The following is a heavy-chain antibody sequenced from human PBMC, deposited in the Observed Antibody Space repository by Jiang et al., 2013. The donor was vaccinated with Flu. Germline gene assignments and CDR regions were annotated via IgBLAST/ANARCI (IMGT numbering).Heavy chain of an antibody. D-gene: IGHD6-13*01. J-gene: IGHJ5*02. CDR2: INAGNGNT. CDR3: ARLAAAGTGWFDP. Sequence: GAEVKKPGASVKVSCKASGYTFTSYAMHWVRQAPGQRLEWMGWINAGNGNTKYSQKFQGRVTITRDTSASTAYMELSSLRSEDTAVYYCARLAAAGTGWFDPWGQGTLVTVSS. CDR1: GYTFTSYA. V-gene: IGHV1-3*01.